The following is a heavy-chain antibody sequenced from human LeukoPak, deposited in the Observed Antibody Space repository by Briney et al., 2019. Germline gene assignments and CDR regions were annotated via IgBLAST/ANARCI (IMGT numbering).Heavy chain of an antibody. CDR2: IYYSGST. D-gene: IGHD1-26*01. CDR3: ARAVGAAFDI. J-gene: IGHJ3*02. Sequence: PSETLSLTCTVSGGSISSYYWRWIRQPPGKGLEWIGYIYYSGSTNYNPSLKSRVTRSVDTSKNQFSLKLSSVTAADTAVYYCARAVGAAFDIWGQGTMVTVSS. V-gene: IGHV4-59*01. CDR1: GGSISSYY.